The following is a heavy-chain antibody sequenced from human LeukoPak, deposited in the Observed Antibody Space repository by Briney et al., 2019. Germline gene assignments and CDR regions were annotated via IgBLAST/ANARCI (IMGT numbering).Heavy chain of an antibody. CDR3: AKHLITIFGVVIDYYYYMDV. V-gene: IGHV3-30*02. D-gene: IGHD3-3*01. CDR2: IRYDGSNK. CDR1: GFTFSSYG. Sequence: GGSLRLSCAASGFTFSSYGMHWVRQAPGKGLEWVAFIRYDGSNKYYADSVKGRFTISRDNSKNTLYLQMNSLRAEDTAVYYCAKHLITIFGVVIDYYYYMDVWGKGTTVTVSS. J-gene: IGHJ6*03.